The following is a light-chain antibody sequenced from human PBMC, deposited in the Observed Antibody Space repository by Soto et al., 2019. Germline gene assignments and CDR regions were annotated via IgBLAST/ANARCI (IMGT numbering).Light chain of an antibody. CDR2: GAS. Sequence: EIVMTQSPATLSVSPGERATLSCRSSQSVSSNLAWYQQKPGQAPRLLIYGASPRATGIPARFSGSGSGTEFTPTISSLQSEDLAVYYCQQYNNWPPRTFGGGTKVEIK. CDR3: QQYNNWPPRT. V-gene: IGKV3-15*01. J-gene: IGKJ4*01. CDR1: QSVSSN.